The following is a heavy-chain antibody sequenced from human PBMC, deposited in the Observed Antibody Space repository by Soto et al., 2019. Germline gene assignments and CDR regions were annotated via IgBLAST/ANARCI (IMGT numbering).Heavy chain of an antibody. J-gene: IGHJ4*02. Sequence: VQLAESGGVLVQPGGSLRLSCVASGFTFSDHWMHWVRQAPGKGLVWVSRINSGGSRTNYADSVKGRFTISRDNAKNTLYLEMNSLSLEDTAVYYCARGNCSGDTCFFGGTHWGRGTLVTVSS. CDR3: ARGNCSGDTCFFGGTH. CDR1: GFTFSDHW. D-gene: IGHD2-21*02. CDR2: INSGGSRT. V-gene: IGHV3-74*01.